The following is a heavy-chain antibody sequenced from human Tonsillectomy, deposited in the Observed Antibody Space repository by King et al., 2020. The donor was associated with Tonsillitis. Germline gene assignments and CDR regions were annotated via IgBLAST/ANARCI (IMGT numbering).Heavy chain of an antibody. V-gene: IGHV3-33*08. D-gene: IGHD3-10*01. CDR1: GFTFSSYG. CDR2: IWYDGSNK. CDR3: ARSPAPMVRGVIITPDYYYYMDV. Sequence: HVQLVESGGGVVQPGRSLRLSCAASGFTFSSYGMHWVRQAPGKGLEWVAVIWYDGSNKYYADSVKGRFTISRDNSKNTLYLQMNSLRAEDTAVYYCARSPAPMVRGVIITPDYYYYMDVWGKGTTVTVSS. J-gene: IGHJ6*03.